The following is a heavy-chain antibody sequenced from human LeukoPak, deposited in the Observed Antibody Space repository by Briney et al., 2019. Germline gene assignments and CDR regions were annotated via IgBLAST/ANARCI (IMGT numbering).Heavy chain of an antibody. J-gene: IGHJ4*02. CDR1: GFTFSSYA. CDR2: ISGSGGST. D-gene: IGHD4-17*01. V-gene: IGHV3-23*01. CDR3: ARPAYDYGDYEPSGAFDY. Sequence: GGSLRLSCAASGFTFSSYAMSWVRQAPGKGLEWVSAISGSGGSTYYADSVKGRFTISRDNSKNTLYLQMNSLRAEDTAVYYCARPAYDYGDYEPSGAFDYWGQGTLVTVSS.